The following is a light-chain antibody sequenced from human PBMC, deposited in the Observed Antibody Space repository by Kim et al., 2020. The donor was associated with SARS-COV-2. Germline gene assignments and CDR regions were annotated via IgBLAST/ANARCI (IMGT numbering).Light chain of an antibody. CDR1: QSVCSNC. Sequence: EIVLTQSPGTLSLSPGERATLSCRASQSVCSNCLAWYQQKPGQAPRLLIYSASSRATGIPDRFSGSGSGTDFTLTISRLEPEDFAVYYCQQYDIAPPCTFGQGTKLEI. CDR2: SAS. V-gene: IGKV3-20*01. CDR3: QQYDIAPPCT. J-gene: IGKJ2*02.